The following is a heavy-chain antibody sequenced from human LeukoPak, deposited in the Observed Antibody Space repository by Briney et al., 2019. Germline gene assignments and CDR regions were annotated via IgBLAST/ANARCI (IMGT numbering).Heavy chain of an antibody. CDR2: INPNSGGT. CDR3: ARASVLAAGSDY. V-gene: IGHV1-2*02. CDR1: GYTFTGYY. Sequence: ASVRVSCKASGYTFTGYYMHWVRQAPGQGLEWMGWINPNSGGTNYAQKFQGRVTMTRDTSISTAYMELRRLRSDDTAVYYCARASVLAAGSDYWGQGTLVTVSS. J-gene: IGHJ4*02. D-gene: IGHD6-13*01.